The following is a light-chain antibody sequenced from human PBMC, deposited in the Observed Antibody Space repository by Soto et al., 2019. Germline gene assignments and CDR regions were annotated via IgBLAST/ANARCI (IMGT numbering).Light chain of an antibody. V-gene: IGKV1-9*01. Sequence: DIQLTQSPSFLSASVGDRVTITCRASQGISSYLAWYQQKPGKAPKLLISAASTLQSGVPSRFGGSGSGTEFTLAISSLPPEDFATYYCQQLNTYPWTFGQGTKVDIK. CDR1: QGISSY. J-gene: IGKJ1*01. CDR2: AAS. CDR3: QQLNTYPWT.